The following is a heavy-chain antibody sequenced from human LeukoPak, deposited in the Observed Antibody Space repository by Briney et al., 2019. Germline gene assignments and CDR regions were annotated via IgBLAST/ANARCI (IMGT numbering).Heavy chain of an antibody. Sequence: SETLSLTCNVSGGSMSSSLYYWGWIRQPPGKGLDYIGSIYASGSTYYNPSLQSRVTISIDTSKNQFSLKLRFVTAADTAVYYCARVRCSGGSCPYYYYYYYMDVWGKGTTVTVSS. CDR3: ARVRCSGGSCPYYYYYYYMDV. CDR1: GGSMSSSLYY. V-gene: IGHV4-39*07. CDR2: IYASGST. J-gene: IGHJ6*03. D-gene: IGHD2-15*01.